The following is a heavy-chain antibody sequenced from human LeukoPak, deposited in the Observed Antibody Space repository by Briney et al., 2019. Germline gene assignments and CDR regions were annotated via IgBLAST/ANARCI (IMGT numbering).Heavy chain of an antibody. V-gene: IGHV3-30*18. CDR3: AKSHSEHMWSMGS. CDR2: ISYDGANK. Sequence: GGSLRLSCAASGLTFSSYSMNWVRQAPGKGLEYLAVISYDGANKNHALSVKGRFIISRDNSKNTLFLQMNSLRAEDTAVYYCAKSHSEHMWSMGSWGQGTLVTVSS. J-gene: IGHJ4*02. CDR1: GLTFSSYS. D-gene: IGHD2-21*01.